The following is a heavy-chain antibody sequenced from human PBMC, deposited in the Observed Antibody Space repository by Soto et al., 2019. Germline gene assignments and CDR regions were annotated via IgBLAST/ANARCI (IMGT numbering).Heavy chain of an antibody. J-gene: IGHJ6*02. CDR1: EFSFSNDW. Sequence: EVQLVESGGGFVKPGGTLRLSCTASEFSFSNDWMSWVRQLPGKGLEWVVHIKSKTDGGTADYSGPVTGRVTISRDDSKHTLYLPMNSLNPEDTAMFYCTTLNDGGDVWGQGTPVAV. CDR2: IKSKTDGGTA. V-gene: IGHV3-15*01. D-gene: IGHD1-1*01. CDR3: TTLNDGGDV.